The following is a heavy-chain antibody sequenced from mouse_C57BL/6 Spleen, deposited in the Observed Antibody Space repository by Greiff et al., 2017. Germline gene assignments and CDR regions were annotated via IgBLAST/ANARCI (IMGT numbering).Heavy chain of an antibody. CDR3: ARRGDYYGSSSYWYFDV. CDR2: ISNLAYSI. D-gene: IGHD1-1*01. V-gene: IGHV5-15*04. CDR1: GFTFSDYG. Sequence: EVQVVEPGGGLVQPGGSLKLSCAASGFTFSDYGMAWVRQAPRKGPEWVAFISNLAYSIYYADTVTGRFTISRENDKNTLYLEMSSLRSEDTAMYYCARRGDYYGSSSYWYFDVWGTGTTVTVSS. J-gene: IGHJ1*03.